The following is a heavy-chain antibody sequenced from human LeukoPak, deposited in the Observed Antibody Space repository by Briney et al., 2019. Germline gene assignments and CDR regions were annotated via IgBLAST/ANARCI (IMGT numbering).Heavy chain of an antibody. V-gene: IGHV4-4*07. CDR2: IYTSGST. J-gene: IGHJ5*02. CDR3: ARTQLLWFGPQVRVWFDP. Sequence: NPSETLSLTCTVSGGSISSYYWSWIRQPAGKGLEWIGRIYTSGSTNYNPSLKSRVTMSVDTSKNQFSLKLSSVTAADTAVYYCARTQLLWFGPQVRVWFDPWGQGTLVTVSS. CDR1: GGSISSYY. D-gene: IGHD3-10*01.